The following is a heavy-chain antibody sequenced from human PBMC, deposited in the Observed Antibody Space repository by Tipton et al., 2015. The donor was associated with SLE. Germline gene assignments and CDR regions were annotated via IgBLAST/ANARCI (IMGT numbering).Heavy chain of an antibody. Sequence: LRLSCTVSGGSISSYYWSWIRQPPGKGLEWIGYIYYSGSTNYNPSLKSRVTISVDTSKNQFSLKLSSVTAADTAVYYCAATVGGYWGQGTLVTVSS. CDR3: AATVGGY. J-gene: IGHJ4*02. D-gene: IGHD4-23*01. CDR2: IYYSGST. CDR1: GGSISSYY. V-gene: IGHV4-59*12.